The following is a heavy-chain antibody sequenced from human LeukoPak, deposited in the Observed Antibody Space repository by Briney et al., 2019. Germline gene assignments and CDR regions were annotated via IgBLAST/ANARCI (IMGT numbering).Heavy chain of an antibody. CDR2: MNPNSGNT. Sequence: ASVKVSCKASGYTFTSYDINWVRQATGQGLEWMGWMNPNSGNTGYAQKFQGRVSMTRNTSISTAYMELSSLRSEDTAVYYCAREVRRVYDFWRGYRRRGMDVWGKGTTVTVSS. V-gene: IGHV1-8*01. CDR3: AREVRRVYDFWRGYRRRGMDV. D-gene: IGHD3-3*01. J-gene: IGHJ6*03. CDR1: GYTFTSYD.